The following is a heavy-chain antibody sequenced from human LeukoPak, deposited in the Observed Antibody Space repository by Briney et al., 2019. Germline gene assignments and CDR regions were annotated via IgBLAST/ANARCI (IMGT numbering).Heavy chain of an antibody. Sequence: GSLRLSCAASGFTFSSYGMHWVRPAPGKGLEWVAGIWYDGSNKYYADSVKGRFTISRDNSKNTLYLQMNSLRAEDTAVYYCERVKERAGSYYYGMDVWGQGTTVTVSS. V-gene: IGHV3-33*01. D-gene: IGHD6-19*01. CDR2: IWYDGSNK. CDR3: ERVKERAGSYYYGMDV. CDR1: GFTFSSYG. J-gene: IGHJ6*02.